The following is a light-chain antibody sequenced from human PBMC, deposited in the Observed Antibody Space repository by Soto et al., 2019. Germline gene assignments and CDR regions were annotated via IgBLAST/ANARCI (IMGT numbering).Light chain of an antibody. J-gene: IGKJ5*01. V-gene: IGKV1-39*01. CDR2: AAS. CDR3: QQSYSTPIT. Sequence: DMQMTQSPSSLSASVGDRVTITCRASQSITYYLNWYQQKPGKAPKLLIYAASSLRSGVPSRFSGSGSGTDFTLSISSLQPEDSATYYCQQSYSTPITFGQGTRLEIK. CDR1: QSITYY.